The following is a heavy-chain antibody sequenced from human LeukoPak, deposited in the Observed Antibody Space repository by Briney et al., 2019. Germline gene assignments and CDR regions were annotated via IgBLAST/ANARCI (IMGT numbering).Heavy chain of an antibody. D-gene: IGHD6-13*01. CDR2: INQDGSEK. CDR3: ARESTAGYNSSWYGFRN. Sequence: AGSLRLSCEASGVAFSAYWESWFRQAPGEGLEWVANINQDGSEKYYVDSVKGRFTISRDNAKNSLFLQMGSVRVEDTAVYYCARESTAGYNSSWYGFRNWGQGTLVSVFS. J-gene: IGHJ1*01. CDR1: GVAFSAYW. V-gene: IGHV3-7*01.